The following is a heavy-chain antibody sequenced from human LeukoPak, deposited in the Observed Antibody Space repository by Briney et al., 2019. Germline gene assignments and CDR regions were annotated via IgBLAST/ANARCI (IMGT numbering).Heavy chain of an antibody. V-gene: IGHV4-59*01. D-gene: IGHD5-12*01. J-gene: IGHJ4*02. CDR2: IHYSGST. CDR3: ARSRSRGYSGDFDY. Sequence: SEPLSLTCIVSGGSISSYYWSWIRQPPGKGLEWIGYIHYSGSTNYNPSLKSRVTISVDTSKNQFSLRLSSVTAADTAVYYCARSRSRGYSGDFDYWGQGTLVTVSS. CDR1: GGSISSYY.